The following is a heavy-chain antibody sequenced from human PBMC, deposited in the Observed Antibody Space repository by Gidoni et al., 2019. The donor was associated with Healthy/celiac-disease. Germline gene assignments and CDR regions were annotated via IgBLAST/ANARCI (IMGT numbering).Heavy chain of an antibody. CDR3: ARGGRIFGVVIMDAFDY. V-gene: IGHV2-70*15. J-gene: IGHJ4*02. Sequence: QVTLRESGPALVKPTQTLTLTCTFSGFSLSTRGMCVSWIRQPPGKALEWLARIDWDDDKYYSTSLKTRLTISKDTSKNQVVLTMTNMDPVDTATYYCARGGRIFGVVIMDAFDYWGQGTLVTVSS. CDR2: IDWDDDK. D-gene: IGHD3-3*01. CDR1: GFSLSTRGMC.